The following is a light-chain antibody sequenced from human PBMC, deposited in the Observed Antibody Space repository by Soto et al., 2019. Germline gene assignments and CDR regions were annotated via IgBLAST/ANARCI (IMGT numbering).Light chain of an antibody. CDR3: QQFYITPLT. CDR2: WAS. CDR1: QSVLYSSNTKNL. Sequence: DIVMTQSPDSLAASLGERATINCKSSQSVLYSSNTKNLLAWYQQKPGQPPKLLIYWASTRESGGPDRFSGSGSGTDFTPTISSLQAEDVAVYYCQQFYITPLTFGGGTKVEIK. J-gene: IGKJ4*01. V-gene: IGKV4-1*01.